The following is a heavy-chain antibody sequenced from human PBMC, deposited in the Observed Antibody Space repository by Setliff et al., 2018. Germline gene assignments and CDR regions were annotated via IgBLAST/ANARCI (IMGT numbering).Heavy chain of an antibody. D-gene: IGHD3-3*01. J-gene: IGHJ4*02. CDR3: ARHLARGMQIFGVAPRFGY. V-gene: IGHV3-30*03. Sequence: PGGSLRFSCAASGFTVSSFSMHWVRQAPVKGLDWVATLSDDGSNEFYADSVKGRFTIFRDNSKNSLYLQMDSLRAEDTAVYYCARHLARGMQIFGVAPRFGYWGQGTLVTVSS. CDR2: LSDDGSNE. CDR1: GFTVSSFS.